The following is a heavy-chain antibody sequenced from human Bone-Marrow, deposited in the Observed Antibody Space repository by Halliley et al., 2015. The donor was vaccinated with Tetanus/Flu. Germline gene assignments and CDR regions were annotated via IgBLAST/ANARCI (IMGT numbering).Heavy chain of an antibody. V-gene: IGHV3-9*01. CDR2: ISWNSDTI. CDR1: GFTFDDYA. J-gene: IGHJ6*02. CDR3: AREGDFYYYYYTLDV. Sequence: LSLTCAASGFTFDDYAMHWVRQAPGKGLEWVSGISWNSDTIGYADSVKGRFTISRDNAKNSLYLQMNSLRPEDTALYYCAREGDFYYYYYTLDVWGQGTTVTVSS.